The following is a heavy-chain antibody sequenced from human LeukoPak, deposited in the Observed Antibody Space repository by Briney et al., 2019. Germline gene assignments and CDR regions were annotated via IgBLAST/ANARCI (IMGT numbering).Heavy chain of an antibody. CDR3: ARGMKQWLVHYYYYYYMDV. Sequence: PSETLSLTCAVYGGSFSGYYWSWIRQPPGKGLEWIGEINHSGSTNYNPSPKSRVTISVDTSKNQFSLKLSSVTAADTAVYYCARGMKQWLVHYYYYYYMDVWGKGTAVTVSS. CDR2: INHSGST. V-gene: IGHV4-34*01. CDR1: GGSFSGYY. D-gene: IGHD6-19*01. J-gene: IGHJ6*03.